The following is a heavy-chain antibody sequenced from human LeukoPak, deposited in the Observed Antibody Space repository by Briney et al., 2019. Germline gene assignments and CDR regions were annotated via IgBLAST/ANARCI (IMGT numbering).Heavy chain of an antibody. CDR1: GFTFSSYA. V-gene: IGHV3-23*01. CDR2: ISGSGGNT. J-gene: IGHJ4*02. CDR3: ARLYRYCSGGSCYTDRGYYFDY. D-gene: IGHD2-15*01. Sequence: GGSLRLSCVAPGFTFSSYAMSWVRQAPGEGLEWVSTISGSGGNTYYADSVKGRFTISRDNSKNTLSLQMNSLRAEDTAVYYCARLYRYCSGGSCYTDRGYYFDYWGQGTLATVSS.